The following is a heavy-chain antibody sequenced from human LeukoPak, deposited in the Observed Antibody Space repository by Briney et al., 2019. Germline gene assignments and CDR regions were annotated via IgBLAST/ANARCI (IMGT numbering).Heavy chain of an antibody. V-gene: IGHV4-4*02. Sequence: PSGTLSLTCAVSGDSISNSYWWTWVRQPPGMGLEWIGEAYHSGSTNYNPSLKSRVTISVDKPNNQFSLRLSSVTAADTAVYYCARDLPGSGVNCDQWGQGTLVTVSS. D-gene: IGHD3-10*01. CDR2: AYHSGST. CDR1: GDSISNSYW. CDR3: ARDLPGSGVNCDQ. J-gene: IGHJ4*02.